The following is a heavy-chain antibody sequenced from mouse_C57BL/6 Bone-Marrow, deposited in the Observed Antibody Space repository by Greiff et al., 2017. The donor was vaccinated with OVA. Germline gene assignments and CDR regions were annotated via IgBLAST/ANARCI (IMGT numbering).Heavy chain of an antibody. V-gene: IGHV1-15*01. CDR1: GYTFTDYE. J-gene: IGHJ2*01. Sequence: QVQLQQSGAELVRPGASVTLSCKASGYTFTDYEMHWVKQTPVHGLEWIGAIDPETGGTAYNQKFKGKAILTADKSSSTAYMELRSLTSEDSAVYYCTRRSVWLRRGDFDYWGQGTTLTVSS. CDR2: IDPETGGT. CDR3: TRRSVWLRRGDFDY. D-gene: IGHD2-2*01.